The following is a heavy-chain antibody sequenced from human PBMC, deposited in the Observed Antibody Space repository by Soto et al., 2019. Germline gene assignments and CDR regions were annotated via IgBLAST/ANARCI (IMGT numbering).Heavy chain of an antibody. Sequence: PGGSLRLSCAASGFTFSSYAMSWVRQAPGKGLEWVANIKQDGSEKYYVDSVKGRFTISRDNAKNSLYLQMNSLRAEDTAVYYCARATGSNHPFDYWGQGSLVTVSS. J-gene: IGHJ4*02. CDR1: GFTFSSYA. CDR3: ARATGSNHPFDY. CDR2: IKQDGSEK. V-gene: IGHV3-7*01. D-gene: IGHD2-2*01.